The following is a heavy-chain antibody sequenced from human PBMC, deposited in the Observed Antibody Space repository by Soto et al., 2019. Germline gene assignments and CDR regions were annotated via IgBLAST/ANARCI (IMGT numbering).Heavy chain of an antibody. CDR2: ISPDGSDV. V-gene: IGHV3-74*01. CDR1: GFPFTNYW. D-gene: IGHD2-8*02. J-gene: IGHJ4*02. Sequence: PXGSLILSGAASGFPFTNYWMNLVRQTPGKGLMWVSRISPDGSDVGYADSVEGRFTVSRDNAKNTLYLQMQSLRAEDTAMYYCACWGHIVPVAPSDFDRWGQGTLVTVSS. CDR3: ACWGHIVPVAPSDFDR.